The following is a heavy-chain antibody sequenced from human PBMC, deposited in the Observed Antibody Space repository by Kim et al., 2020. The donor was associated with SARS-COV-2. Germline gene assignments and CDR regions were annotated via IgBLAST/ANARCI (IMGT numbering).Heavy chain of an antibody. Sequence: GGSLRLSCAASGFTFSTYGMHWVHQAPGKGLEWVALISYDGNNKYYADSVKGRFTISRDNSMNTLYLQMDSLRAEDTAVYYCAKDAHNRGPLDYWGQGTL. J-gene: IGHJ4*02. D-gene: IGHD3-10*01. V-gene: IGHV3-30*18. CDR2: ISYDGNNK. CDR3: AKDAHNRGPLDY. CDR1: GFTFSTYG.